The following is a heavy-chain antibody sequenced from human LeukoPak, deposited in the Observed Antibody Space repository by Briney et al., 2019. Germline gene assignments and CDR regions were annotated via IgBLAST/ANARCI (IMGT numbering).Heavy chain of an antibody. CDR1: GFTFDDYA. CDR3: AKDGSAVAGTSVGDDAFDI. CDR2: ISWNSGSI. V-gene: IGHV3-9*01. D-gene: IGHD6-19*01. J-gene: IGHJ3*02. Sequence: GRSLRLSCAASGFTFDDYAMHWVRQAPGKGLEWVSGISWNSGSIGYADSVKGRFTISRDNAKNSLYLQMNSLRAEDTALYYCAKDGSAVAGTSVGDDAFDIWGQGTMVTVSS.